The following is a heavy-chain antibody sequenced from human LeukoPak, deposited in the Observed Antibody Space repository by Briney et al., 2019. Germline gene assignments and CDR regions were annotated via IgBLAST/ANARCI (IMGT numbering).Heavy chain of an antibody. V-gene: IGHV3-7*01. CDR1: GFTFSNYW. J-gene: IGHJ4*02. CDR3: AIDLVTTIVVPYDS. CDR2: MNQDGSHI. D-gene: IGHD3-22*01. Sequence: GGSLRLSCAASGFTFSNYWMSWVRQAPGKGLEWLANMNQDGSHIYYVDSVKGRFTISRDNAKNSLYLQLDSLRAEDTAVYYCAIDLVTTIVVPYDSWGQGTLVTVSS.